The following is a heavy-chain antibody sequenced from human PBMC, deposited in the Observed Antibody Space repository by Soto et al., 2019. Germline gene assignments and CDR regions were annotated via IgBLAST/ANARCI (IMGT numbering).Heavy chain of an antibody. D-gene: IGHD3-22*01. V-gene: IGHV5-51*01. CDR2: IYPGDSDT. Sequence: GESRKISCKGSGYSFTSYWIGWVRQMPGKGLEWMGIIYPGDSDTRYSPSFQGQVTISADKSISTAYLQWSSLKASDTAMYYCARKRTYYYDSSDAFDIWGQGTMVTVSS. J-gene: IGHJ3*02. CDR1: GYSFTSYW. CDR3: ARKRTYYYDSSDAFDI.